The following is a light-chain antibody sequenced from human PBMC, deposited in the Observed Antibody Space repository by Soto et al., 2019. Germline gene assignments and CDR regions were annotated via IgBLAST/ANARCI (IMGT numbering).Light chain of an antibody. V-gene: IGKV3-15*01. J-gene: IGKJ2*01. CDR1: QSVSSN. Sequence: EIVMTQSPATLSVSPGERATLSCRASQSVSSNLAWYQQKPGQALRLLIYGASTRATGIPARFSGSGSGTEFTLTISSLQSEDFAVDYCQQYNNWPPTFGQGTKLEI. CDR3: QQYNNWPPT. CDR2: GAS.